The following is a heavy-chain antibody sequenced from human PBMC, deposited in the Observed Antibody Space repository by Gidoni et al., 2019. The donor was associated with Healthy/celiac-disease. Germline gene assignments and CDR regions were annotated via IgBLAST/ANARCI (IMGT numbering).Heavy chain of an antibody. J-gene: IGHJ6*02. CDR3: ASSHTYYYDSSGYGMDV. CDR1: GDSVSSNSDA. CDR2: TYYMSKWYN. V-gene: IGHV6-1*01. D-gene: IGHD3-22*01. Sequence: QVQLQQSGPGLVKPSKTLSLTCAISGDSVSSNSDAWNWIRQSPSRGLEWLGRTYYMSKWYNDYAVSVNSRITIHPDTSKNQFSLQLNSVTPEDTAVYYCASSHTYYYDSSGYGMDVWGLGTTVTVSS.